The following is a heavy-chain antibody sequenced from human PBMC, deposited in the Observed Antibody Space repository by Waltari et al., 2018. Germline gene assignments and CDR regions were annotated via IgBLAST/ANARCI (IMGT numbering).Heavy chain of an antibody. CDR2: IYYSGST. J-gene: IGHJ4*02. CDR3: ARVGGTVGHDY. V-gene: IGHV4-39*07. D-gene: IGHD1-26*01. Sequence: QLQLQESGPGQVKPSETLSITCTVSGGAISSSSYYWGWIRQPPGKGLEWIVSIYYSGSTYYNPSLKSLVTISVDTSNQFSLKLSSVTAADTVVYYCARVGGTVGHDYWGQGTLVTVSS. CDR1: GGAISSSSYY.